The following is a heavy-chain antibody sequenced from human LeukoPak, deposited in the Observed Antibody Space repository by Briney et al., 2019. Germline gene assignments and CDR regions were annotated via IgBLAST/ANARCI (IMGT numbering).Heavy chain of an antibody. CDR1: GFTFNSYW. J-gene: IGHJ4*02. CDR2: IDPDGSEK. CDR3: ARIYYFGDNNWRYFDN. D-gene: IGHD3-10*01. Sequence: PGGSLRLSCAAAGFTFNSYWMSWIRQAPGKGLRWVANIDPDGSEKQYGDSVKGRFTTSRDNAKHSLYLQMNSLRAEDTAIYYCARIYYFGDNNWRYFDNWGQGTLVTVSS. V-gene: IGHV3-7*01.